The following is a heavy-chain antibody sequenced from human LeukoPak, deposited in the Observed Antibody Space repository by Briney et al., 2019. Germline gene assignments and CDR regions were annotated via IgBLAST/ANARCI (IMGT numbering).Heavy chain of an antibody. D-gene: IGHD1-14*01. CDR2: IYDSGTT. J-gene: IGHJ4*02. CDR3: ARGGDRRGFDY. CDR1: GGSISNGGYY. Sequence: PSQTLSLTCTVSGGSISNGGYYWSWIRQHPGKSLEWIGYIYDSGTTYYNPALQSRVTISVDTSDNQFSLKLRSLTAADTAVYYCARGGDRRGFDYWGQGTLVTVSS. V-gene: IGHV4-31*03.